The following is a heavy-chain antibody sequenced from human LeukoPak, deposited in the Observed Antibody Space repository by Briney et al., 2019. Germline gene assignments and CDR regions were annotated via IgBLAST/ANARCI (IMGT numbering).Heavy chain of an antibody. CDR1: GFTFSSYA. CDR3: ARDTPWDYYGSGSYLGDY. J-gene: IGHJ4*02. V-gene: IGHV3-30-3*01. CDR2: ISYDGSNK. Sequence: PGGSLRLSCAASGFTFSSYAMHWVRQAPGKGLEWVAVISYDGSNKYYADSVKGRFTISRDNSKNTLYLQMNSLRAEDTAVYYCARDTPWDYYGSGSYLGDYWGQGTLVTVSS. D-gene: IGHD3-10*01.